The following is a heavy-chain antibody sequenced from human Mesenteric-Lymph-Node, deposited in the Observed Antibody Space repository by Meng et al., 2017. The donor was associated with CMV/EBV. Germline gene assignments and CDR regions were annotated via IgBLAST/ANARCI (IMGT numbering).Heavy chain of an antibody. Sequence: ISCKGSGYIFNNYWIGWVRQMPGKGLEWMGIIYPGESDTKYSPSFRGQVTISADKSTTTAYLQWSSLKASDTAMYYCTRMGSSWYAVYWGQGTLVTVSS. J-gene: IGHJ4*02. CDR3: TRMGSSWYAVY. CDR1: GYIFNNYW. CDR2: IYPGESDT. V-gene: IGHV5-51*01. D-gene: IGHD6-13*01.